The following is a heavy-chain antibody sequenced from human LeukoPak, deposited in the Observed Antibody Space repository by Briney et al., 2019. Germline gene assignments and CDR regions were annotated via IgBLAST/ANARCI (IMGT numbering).Heavy chain of an antibody. CDR1: GGSFSGYY. D-gene: IGHD3-10*01. CDR3: ARSITMPLY. CDR2: INHSGST. V-gene: IGHV4-34*01. Sequence: SETLSLTCAVYGGSFSGYYWTWIRQPLGKGLEWIGEINHSGSTNYNPSLKSRVTISVDMSKNQFSLKLSSVTAADTAVYYCARSITMPLYWGQGTLVTVSS. J-gene: IGHJ4*02.